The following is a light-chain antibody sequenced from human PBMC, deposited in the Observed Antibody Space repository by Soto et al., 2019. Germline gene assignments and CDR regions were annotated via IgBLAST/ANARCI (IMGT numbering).Light chain of an antibody. CDR3: CSYAGSSTPFV. CDR2: EGS. V-gene: IGLV2-23*01. Sequence: QSALTQPASVSGSPGQSITISCTGTSSDVGSYNLVSWYQQHPGKAPKLMIYEGSKRPSGVSNRFSGSKSGNTASLTTSGLQAEDEADYYCCSYAGSSTPFVFGTGTKV. J-gene: IGLJ1*01. CDR1: SSDVGSYNL.